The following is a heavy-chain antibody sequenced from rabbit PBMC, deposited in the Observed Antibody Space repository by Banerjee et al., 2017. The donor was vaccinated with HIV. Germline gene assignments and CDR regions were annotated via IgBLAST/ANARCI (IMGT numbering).Heavy chain of an antibody. D-gene: IGHD6-1*01. CDR3: VRETETSAAYAGYGYYFNL. V-gene: IGHV1S45*01. CDR2: IYGGSSGTT. Sequence: EESGGDLVQPEGSLTLTCKASGLDFSSSYWICWVRQAPGKGLEWIACIYGGSSGTTNYASWAKGRFTISKTSSTTVTLQMTSLTAADTATYFCVRETETSAAYAGYGYYFNLWGPGTLVTVS. CDR1: GLDFSSSYW. J-gene: IGHJ4*01.